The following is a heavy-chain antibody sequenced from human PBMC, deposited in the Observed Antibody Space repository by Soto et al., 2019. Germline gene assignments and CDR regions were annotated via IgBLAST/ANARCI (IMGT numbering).Heavy chain of an antibody. CDR2: IIPLFGTT. CDR3: ARDLGSGYDPGDY. J-gene: IGHJ4*02. D-gene: IGHD5-12*01. Sequence: QVQLVQSGAEVKKPGSSVKVSCKASGDTFSGYSISWVRQAPGQGLEWMGGIIPLFGTTNYAQRFQDRVTFTADISTSTAYMGLSSLKAEDTAIYYWARDLGSGYDPGDYWGQGTLVIVSS. V-gene: IGHV1-69*14. CDR1: GDTFSGYS.